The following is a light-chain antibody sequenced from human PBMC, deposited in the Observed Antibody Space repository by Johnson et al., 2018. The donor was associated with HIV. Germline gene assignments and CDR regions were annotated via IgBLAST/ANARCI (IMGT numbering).Light chain of an antibody. CDR2: EDN. CDR3: GTWDSSLSAVYV. CDR1: ISNIESYF. Sequence: QSVLTQPPSVSAAPGQRVNISCSGNISNIESYFVSWYQQLPGAAPTLLIYEDNKRPSGIPDRFSGSKSGATATLGITGLQTGDEADYYCGTWDSSLSAVYVFGTGTKVTVL. V-gene: IGLV1-51*02. J-gene: IGLJ1*01.